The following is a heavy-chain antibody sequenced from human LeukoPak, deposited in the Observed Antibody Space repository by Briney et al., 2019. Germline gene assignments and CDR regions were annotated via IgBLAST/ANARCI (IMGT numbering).Heavy chain of an antibody. CDR1: GLTLSNYG. D-gene: IGHD3-10*01. V-gene: IGHV3-23*01. Sequence: GGSLRLSCAVSGLTLSNYGMSWVRQAPGKGLEWVAGISGSGGRTDYADSVKGRFIISRDNAKNSLYLQMNILRAEDTAVFYCLSGSGHWGQGSLVTVSS. J-gene: IGHJ4*02. CDR2: ISGSGGRT. CDR3: LSGSGH.